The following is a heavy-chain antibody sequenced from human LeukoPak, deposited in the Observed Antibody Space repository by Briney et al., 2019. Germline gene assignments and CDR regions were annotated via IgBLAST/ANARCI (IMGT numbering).Heavy chain of an antibody. Sequence: PSETLSLTCTISGGSISSYYWSWIRQPPGKGLEWIGYIYYSGSTNYNPSLRSRVTISVDTSKNQFSLKLSSVTAADTAVYYCARDRYCSGGSCYLGYWGQGTLVTVSS. D-gene: IGHD2-15*01. CDR2: IYYSGST. J-gene: IGHJ4*02. CDR3: ARDRYCSGGSCYLGY. CDR1: GGSISSYY. V-gene: IGHV4-59*01.